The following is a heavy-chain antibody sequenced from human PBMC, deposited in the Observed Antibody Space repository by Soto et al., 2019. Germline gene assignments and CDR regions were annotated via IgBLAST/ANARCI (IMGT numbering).Heavy chain of an antibody. V-gene: IGHV3-23*01. CDR3: AKDSRIAAAGTGAARFDY. CDR1: GFTFSSYA. D-gene: IGHD6-13*01. J-gene: IGHJ4*02. Sequence: EVQLLESGGGLVQPGGSLRLSCAASGFTFSSYAMSWVRQAPGEGLEWVSAISGSGGSTYYADSVKGRFTISRDNSKNTLYLQMNSLRAEDTAVYYCAKDSRIAAAGTGAARFDYWGQGTLVTVSS. CDR2: ISGSGGST.